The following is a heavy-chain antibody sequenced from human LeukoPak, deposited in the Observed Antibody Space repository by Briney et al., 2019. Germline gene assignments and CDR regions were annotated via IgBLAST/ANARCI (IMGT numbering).Heavy chain of an antibody. CDR3: AKDRSGGGDYYFGMDV. J-gene: IGHJ6*02. CDR1: GLTFSSYA. V-gene: IGHV3-23*01. D-gene: IGHD6-19*01. CDR2: ISGSGGST. Sequence: GGSLRLSCAASGLTFSSYAMIWVRQAPGKGLEWVSSISGSGGSTYYADSVKGRFTISRDNSQNTLYLQMNSLRAEDTAVYYCAKDRSGGGDYYFGMDVWGPGTTVTVSS.